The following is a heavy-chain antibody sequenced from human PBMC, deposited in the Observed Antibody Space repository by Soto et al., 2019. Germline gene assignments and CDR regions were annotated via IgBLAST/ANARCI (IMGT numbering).Heavy chain of an antibody. V-gene: IGHV3-23*01. CDR1: GFTFSSYA. D-gene: IGHD2-15*01. CDR2: ISGSGGST. J-gene: IGHJ4*02. Sequence: EVQLLESGGGLVQPGGSLRLSCAASGFTFSSYAMSWVRQAPGKGLEWVSAISGSGGSTYYADSVKGRFTISRDNSKNTLYLQMNSLRAEDTAVYYCAKDARIYCSGGSCYPDYWGQGTLVTVSS. CDR3: AKDARIYCSGGSCYPDY.